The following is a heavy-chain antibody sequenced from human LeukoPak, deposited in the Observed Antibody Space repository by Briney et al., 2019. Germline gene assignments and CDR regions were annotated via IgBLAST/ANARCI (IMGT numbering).Heavy chain of an antibody. CDR1: GFPFSNYW. D-gene: IGHD3-22*01. Sequence: GGSLRLSCAASGFPFSNYWMMWVRQAPVKGLEWVANIKGDGGQKYYADSVKGRFTISRDNAKNSLYLQINSVRDEDSAVYYCARIGYNSCGSDYWGQGTLVTVSS. CDR3: ARIGYNSCGSDY. J-gene: IGHJ4*02. CDR2: IKGDGGQK. V-gene: IGHV3-7*01.